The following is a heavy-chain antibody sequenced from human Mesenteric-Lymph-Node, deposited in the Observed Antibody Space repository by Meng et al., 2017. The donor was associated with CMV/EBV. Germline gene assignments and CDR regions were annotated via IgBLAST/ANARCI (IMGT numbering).Heavy chain of an antibody. J-gene: IGHJ1*01. Sequence: GESLKISCAASGFSVGSNYMTWIRQTPERGLEWVSVIYVNGKTEYVESVKGRFTISRDNSKNTVYLQLNNLRPGDTAMYYCAKARGSAWFAEYFQSWGQGTLVTVSS. D-gene: IGHD6-13*01. V-gene: IGHV3-66*03. CDR1: GFSVGSNY. CDR3: AKARGSAWFAEYFQS. CDR2: IYVNGKT.